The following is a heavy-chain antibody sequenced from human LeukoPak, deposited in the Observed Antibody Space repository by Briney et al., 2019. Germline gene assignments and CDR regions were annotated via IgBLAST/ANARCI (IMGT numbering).Heavy chain of an antibody. CDR2: FIPEKGEA. D-gene: IGHD3-10*01. CDR1: GYTLRELS. CDR3: ARDRGVPAVFDY. J-gene: IGHJ4*02. Sequence: ASVEVSCKVSGYTLRELSIHWLRQAPGKGLEWMGGFIPEKGEAVYTQKFQGRVTLTEDTSSDTAYMELSGLRSEDTAVYYCARDRGVPAVFDYWGQGTLVTVSS. V-gene: IGHV1-24*01.